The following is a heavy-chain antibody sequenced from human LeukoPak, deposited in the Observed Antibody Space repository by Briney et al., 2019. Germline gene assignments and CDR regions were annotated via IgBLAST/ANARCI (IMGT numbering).Heavy chain of an antibody. V-gene: IGHV5-10-1*01. CDR1: GYSFTSYW. D-gene: IGHD5-12*01. J-gene: IGHJ4*02. CDR3: ASLSAPGGYDSGFDY. CDR2: IDPSDSYT. Sequence: GESLKISCEGSGYSFTSYWINLVRQMPGKGLEWMGRIDPSDSYTNYSPSFQGHVTISADKSITTAYLQWSSLKASDTAMYYCASLSAPGGYDSGFDYWGQGTLVTVSS.